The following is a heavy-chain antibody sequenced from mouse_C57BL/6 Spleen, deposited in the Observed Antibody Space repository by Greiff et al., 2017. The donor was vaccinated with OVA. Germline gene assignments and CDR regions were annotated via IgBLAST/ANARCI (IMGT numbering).Heavy chain of an antibody. CDR1: GYTFTDYY. CDR2: INPNNGGT. J-gene: IGHJ2*01. Sequence: VQLQQSGPELVKPGASVKISCKASGYTFTDYYMNWVKQSHGKSLEWIGDINPNNGGTSYNQKFKGKATLTVDKSSSTAYMELRSLTSEDSAVYYCATIYYYYDVGFDYWGQGTTLTVSS. CDR3: ATIYYYYDVGFDY. V-gene: IGHV1-26*01. D-gene: IGHD2-4*01.